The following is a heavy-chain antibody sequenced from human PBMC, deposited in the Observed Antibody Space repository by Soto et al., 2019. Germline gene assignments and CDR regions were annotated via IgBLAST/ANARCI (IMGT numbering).Heavy chain of an antibody. CDR1: GGSISSYY. Sequence: SETLSLTCTVSGGSISSYYWSWIRQPAGKGLEWIGRIYTSGSTNYNPSLKSRVTMSVDTSKNQFSLKLSSVTAADTAVYYCARDRRGRGSSSNFDYWGQGTLVTVSA. CDR2: IYTSGST. J-gene: IGHJ4*02. V-gene: IGHV4-4*07. CDR3: ARDRRGRGSSSNFDY. D-gene: IGHD6-6*01.